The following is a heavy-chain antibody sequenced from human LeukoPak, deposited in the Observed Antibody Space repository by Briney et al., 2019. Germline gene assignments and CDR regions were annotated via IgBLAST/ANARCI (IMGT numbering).Heavy chain of an antibody. Sequence: GGSLRLSCAASGFIFCSYAMHGVRQAPGKGLEWVAVISNDGNIHYYVDSVKGRFTISRDNSKNTLYLQMNSLKGDDTAVYYCAKDSAFYYIDVWGKGTTVIISS. CDR2: ISNDGNIH. J-gene: IGHJ6*03. V-gene: IGHV3-30*04. CDR1: GFIFCSYA. CDR3: AKDSAFYYIDV. D-gene: IGHD3-10*01.